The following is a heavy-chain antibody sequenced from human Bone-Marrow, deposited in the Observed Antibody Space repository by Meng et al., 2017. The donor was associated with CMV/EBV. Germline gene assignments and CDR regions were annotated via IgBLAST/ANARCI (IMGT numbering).Heavy chain of an antibody. D-gene: IGHD1-26*01. CDR2: IYPGDSDT. CDR1: GYTFTNYW. V-gene: IGHV5-51*01. J-gene: IGHJ4*02. CDR3: AGQGPPPMGYY. Sequence: SCKGSGYTFTNYWIAWVRQMPGKGLEWMGIIYPGDSDTRYGQSFQGQVTISADKSISTAYLHWSSLKASDTAMYYCAGQGPPPMGYYWGQGTLVTVSS.